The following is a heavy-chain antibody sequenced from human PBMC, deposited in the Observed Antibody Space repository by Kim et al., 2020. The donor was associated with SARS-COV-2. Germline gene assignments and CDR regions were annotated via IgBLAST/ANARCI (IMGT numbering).Heavy chain of an antibody. J-gene: IGHJ4*02. V-gene: IGHV3-30*18. CDR3: AKDQTFGSYGEADY. D-gene: IGHD5-18*01. Sequence: GGSLRLSCAASGFTFSSYGMHWVRQAPGKGLEWVAVISYDGSNKYYADSVKGRFTISRDNSKNTLYLQMNSLRAEDTAVYYCAKDQTFGSYGEADYWGQGTLVTVSS. CDR1: GFTFSSYG. CDR2: ISYDGSNK.